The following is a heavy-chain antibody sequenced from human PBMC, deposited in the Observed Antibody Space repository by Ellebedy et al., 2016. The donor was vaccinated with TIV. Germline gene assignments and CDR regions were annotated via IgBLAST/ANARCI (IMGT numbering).Heavy chain of an antibody. CDR2: INSDGSDT. CDR3: AAVQYWEAVFDM. J-gene: IGHJ3*02. Sequence: PGGSLRLSCAAPGFIFSGYWMHWVRQAPGKGLVWVSRINSDGSDTAYADSVRGRFTISRDNAKNTLYLQRNSLRAEDTAVYYCAAVQYWEAVFDMWGQGTMVTVSS. CDR1: GFIFSGYW. V-gene: IGHV3-74*03. D-gene: IGHD2-8*02.